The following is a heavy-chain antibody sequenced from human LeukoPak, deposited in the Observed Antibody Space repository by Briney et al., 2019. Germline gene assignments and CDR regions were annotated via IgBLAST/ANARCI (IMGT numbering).Heavy chain of an antibody. Sequence: SETLSLTCAVSGGSLSGYYWTWIRQPPGKGLEWIGEINHSGSTNYNPSLKSRVTISVDTSKNQFSLKLSSVTAADTAVYYCARDTAMVTLVSYFDYWGQGTLVTVSS. D-gene: IGHD5-18*01. CDR1: GGSLSGYY. V-gene: IGHV4-34*01. J-gene: IGHJ4*02. CDR2: INHSGST. CDR3: ARDTAMVTLVSYFDY.